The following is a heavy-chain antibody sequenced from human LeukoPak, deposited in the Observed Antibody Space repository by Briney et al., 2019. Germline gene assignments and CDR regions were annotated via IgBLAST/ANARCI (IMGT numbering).Heavy chain of an antibody. D-gene: IGHD3-22*01. J-gene: IGHJ4*02. V-gene: IGHV4-34*01. CDR3: ASKYYYDSSGRTHSDY. CDR1: GGSFSGYY. CDR2: INHSGST. Sequence: SETLSLTCAVYGGSFSGYYWSWIRQPPGKGLEWIGEINHSGSTNYNPSLKSRVTISVDTSKNQFSLKPSSVTAADTAVYYCASKYYYDSSGRTHSDYWGQGTLVTVSS.